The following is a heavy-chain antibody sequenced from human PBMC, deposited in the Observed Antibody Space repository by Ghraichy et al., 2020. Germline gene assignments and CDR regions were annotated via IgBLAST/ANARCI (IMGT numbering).Heavy chain of an antibody. CDR3: ARERDYYDSSGLYYYGMDV. J-gene: IGHJ6*02. Sequence: ASVKVSCKASGYTFTGYYMHWVRQAPGQGLEWMGWINPNSGGTNYAQKFQGWVTMTRDTSISTAYMELSRLRSDDTAVYYCARERDYYDSSGLYYYGMDVWGQGTTVTVSS. D-gene: IGHD3-22*01. CDR2: INPNSGGT. V-gene: IGHV1-2*04. CDR1: GYTFTGYY.